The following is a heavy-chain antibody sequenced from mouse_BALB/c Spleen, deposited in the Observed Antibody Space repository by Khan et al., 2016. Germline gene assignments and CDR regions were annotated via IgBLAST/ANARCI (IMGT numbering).Heavy chain of an antibody. Sequence: QIQLVQSGPELKKPGETVKISCKASGYTFTNYGMNWVKQAPGKGLKWMGWINTYTGEPTYADDFKGRFAFSLETSASAAYLQINNLKNEDMGTDFRAKITTVVYYAMDDWGQGTSVTVSS. D-gene: IGHD1-1*01. J-gene: IGHJ4*01. CDR2: INTYTGEP. CDR3: AKITTVVYYAMDD. V-gene: IGHV9-1*02. CDR1: GYTFTNYG.